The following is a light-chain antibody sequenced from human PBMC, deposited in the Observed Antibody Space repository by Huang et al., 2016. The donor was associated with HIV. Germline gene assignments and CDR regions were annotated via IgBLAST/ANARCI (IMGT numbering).Light chain of an antibody. CDR1: QSIKSN. V-gene: IGKV3-15*01. CDR2: GAS. CDR3: QQYDYWPPVT. Sequence: IVMTQSPVTLSVSPGERAALSCRAGQSIKSNLAWYQQKPGQAPRLLIYGASTRATGVPARFSGSGSGTEFTLTINKLQSDGFAVYYCQQYDYWPPVTFGQGTKV. J-gene: IGKJ1*01.